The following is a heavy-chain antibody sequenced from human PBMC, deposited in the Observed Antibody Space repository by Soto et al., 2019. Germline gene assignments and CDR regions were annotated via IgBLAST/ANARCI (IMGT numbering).Heavy chain of an antibody. Sequence: QVHLVQSGAEVKKPGSSVRVSCKASGGTFSTSGISWVRQAPGQGLEWVGGIIPTFNTTNYGQRFQGSVTIXAXEXXMTAYLELRSLRSADTAVYYCASCSSGSGRGNYYYYYAMDVWGQGTTVTVSS. CDR2: IIPTFNTT. J-gene: IGHJ6*02. CDR3: ASCSSGSGRGNYYYYYAMDV. CDR1: GGTFSTSG. V-gene: IGHV1-69*12. D-gene: IGHD3-10*01.